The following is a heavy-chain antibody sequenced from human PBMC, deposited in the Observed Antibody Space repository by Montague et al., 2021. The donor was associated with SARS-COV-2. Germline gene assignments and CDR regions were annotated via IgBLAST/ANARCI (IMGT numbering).Heavy chain of an antibody. CDR1: GFTVSSNY. D-gene: IGHD4-11*01. Sequence: SLRLSCAASGFTVSSNYMSWVRQAPGKGLEWVSVIYSDVSTYYADSVKGRFTISRDNSKNTLYLQMNSLRAKDTAVYYCARVVTYAFDVWGQGTMVTVSS. V-gene: IGHV3-66*01. CDR3: ARVVTYAFDV. J-gene: IGHJ3*01. CDR2: IYSDVST.